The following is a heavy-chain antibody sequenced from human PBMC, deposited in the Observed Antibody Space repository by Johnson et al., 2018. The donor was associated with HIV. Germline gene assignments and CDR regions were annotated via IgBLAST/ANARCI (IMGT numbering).Heavy chain of an antibody. D-gene: IGHD2-2*01. CDR1: GFRLSSYG. Sequence: MLLVESGGGVVQPGRSLRLSCAVSGFRLSSYGLHWVRQAPGKGLEWVANIKQDGSEKYSVDSVKGRFTISRDNAKNSLYLQMNSLRAEDTAVYYCARRCSSTSCRGTLFAFDIWGQGTMVTVSS. J-gene: IGHJ3*02. V-gene: IGHV3-7*01. CDR3: ARRCSSTSCRGTLFAFDI. CDR2: IKQDGSEK.